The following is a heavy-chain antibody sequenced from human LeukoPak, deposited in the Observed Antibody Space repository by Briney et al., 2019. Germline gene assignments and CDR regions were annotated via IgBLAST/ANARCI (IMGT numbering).Heavy chain of an antibody. CDR3: ATRHSTYYYDSSGDYSFDY. J-gene: IGHJ4*02. CDR1: GYIFTSYL. V-gene: IGHV5-51*01. D-gene: IGHD3-22*01. CDR2: IYPGDADT. Sequence: GEPLKISCKGSGYIFTSYLIGLVRQMPGEGLEGVGRIYPGDADTRYSPSFQGQVTISADESISISFLLWSRLKAADTACYFRATRHSTYYYDSSGDYSFDYWSQGTLLTVS.